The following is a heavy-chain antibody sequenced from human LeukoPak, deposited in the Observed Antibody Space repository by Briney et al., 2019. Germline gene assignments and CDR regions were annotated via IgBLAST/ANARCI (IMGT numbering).Heavy chain of an antibody. V-gene: IGHV3-33*01. Sequence: GGSLRLSCEASGFTFSSYGMHWVRQAPGKGLEWVAIISYDGDSRYYVDSVRGRFSISRDNSKNTVDLQMDSLRAEDTAVYYCARDVNRSKNGLHYGADCWGQGRLVTVSS. CDR3: ARDVNRSKNGLHYGADC. D-gene: IGHD3-16*01. CDR2: ISYDGDSR. CDR1: GFTFSSYG. J-gene: IGHJ4*02.